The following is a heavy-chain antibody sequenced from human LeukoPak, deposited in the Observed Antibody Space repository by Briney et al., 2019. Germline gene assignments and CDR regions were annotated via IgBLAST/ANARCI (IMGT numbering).Heavy chain of an antibody. J-gene: IGHJ6*03. CDR1: GGTFSSYA. D-gene: IGHD3-10*01. Sequence: ASVKVSCKASGGTFSSYAISWVRQAPGQGLEWMGWINPNSGGTNYAQKFQGRVTMTRDTSISTAYMELSRLRSDDTAVYYCARLYGSGSYSAYYYYMDVWGKGTTVTISS. CDR3: ARLYGSGSYSAYYYYMDV. V-gene: IGHV1-2*02. CDR2: INPNSGGT.